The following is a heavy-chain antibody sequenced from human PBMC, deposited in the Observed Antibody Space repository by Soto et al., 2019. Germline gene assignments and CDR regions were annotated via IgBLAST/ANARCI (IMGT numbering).Heavy chain of an antibody. CDR1: GFTFSSYW. J-gene: IGHJ5*02. CDR2: INSDGSST. V-gene: IGHV3-74*01. D-gene: IGHD2-15*01. Sequence: HPGGSLRLSCAASGFTFSSYWMHWVRQAPGKRLVWVSRINSDGSSTSYADSVKGRFTISRDNAKNTLYLQMNSLRAEDTAVYYCARGRGYCSGGSCRNWFDPWGQGXLVTVSS. CDR3: ARGRGYCSGGSCRNWFDP.